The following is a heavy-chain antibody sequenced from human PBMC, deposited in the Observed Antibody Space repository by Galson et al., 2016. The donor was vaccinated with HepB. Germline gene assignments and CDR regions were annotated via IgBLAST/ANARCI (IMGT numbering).Heavy chain of an antibody. CDR1: TFTFSNYA. V-gene: IGHV3-23*01. CDR3: AKWSYDSSGYPPTSWHY. Sequence: SLRLSCAASTFTFSNYAMTWVRKGPGKGLEWVSTISGSGDSTYYADSVKGRFTISRDNSKNTLYLQMNSLRAEDTAVYYCAKWSYDSSGYPPTSWHYWGQGTLVTVSS. D-gene: IGHD3-22*01. J-gene: IGHJ4*02. CDR2: ISGSGDST.